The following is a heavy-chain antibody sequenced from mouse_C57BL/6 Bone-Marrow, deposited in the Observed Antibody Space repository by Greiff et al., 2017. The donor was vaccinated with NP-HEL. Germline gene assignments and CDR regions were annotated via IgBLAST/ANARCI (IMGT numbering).Heavy chain of an antibody. CDR1: GYAFTNYL. CDR3: ERSGDGHYGY. Sequence: VQLQQSGAELVRPGTSVKVSCKASGYAFTNYLIEWVKQRPGQGLEWIGVINPGSGGTNYNEKFKGKATLTADKSSSTAYMQLSSLTSEDSAVYFCERSGDGHYGYWGQGTTLTVSS. J-gene: IGHJ2*01. D-gene: IGHD2-3*01. CDR2: INPGSGGT. V-gene: IGHV1-54*01.